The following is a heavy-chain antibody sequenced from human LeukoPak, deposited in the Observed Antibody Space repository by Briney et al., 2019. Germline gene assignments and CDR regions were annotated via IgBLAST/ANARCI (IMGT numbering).Heavy chain of an antibody. CDR3: ARRGSSWYTASGVDY. CDR2: INHSGST. D-gene: IGHD6-13*01. V-gene: IGHV4-34*01. J-gene: IGHJ4*02. Sequence: SETLSLTCAVYGGSFSGYYWSWIRQPPGKGLEWIGEINHSGSTNYNPSLKSGVTISVDTSKNQFSLKLSSVTAADTAVYYCARRGSSWYTASGVDYWGQGTLVTVSS. CDR1: GGSFSGYY.